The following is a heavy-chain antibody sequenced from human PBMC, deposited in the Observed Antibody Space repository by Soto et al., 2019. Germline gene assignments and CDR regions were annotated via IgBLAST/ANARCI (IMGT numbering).Heavy chain of an antibody. D-gene: IGHD4-17*01. CDR2: IYYSGST. CDR1: GGSISSYY. Sequence: PSETLSLTCTVSGGSISSYYWSWIRQPPGKGLEWIGYIYYSGSTNYNPSLKSRVTISVDTSKNQFSLKLSSVTAADTAVYYCARGPIPTVTITPVYYYYGMDVWAQGTTVTVSS. CDR3: ARGPIPTVTITPVYYYYGMDV. V-gene: IGHV4-59*01. J-gene: IGHJ6*02.